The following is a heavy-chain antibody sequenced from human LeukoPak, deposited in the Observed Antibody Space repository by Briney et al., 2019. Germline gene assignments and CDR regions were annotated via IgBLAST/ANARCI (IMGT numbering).Heavy chain of an antibody. V-gene: IGHV3-21*01. CDR3: ASGETYYYGSGSSY. Sequence: GGSLRLSCAASGFTFSSYSMNWVRQAPGKGLEWVSAISGSGGSTYYADSVKGRFTISRDNAKNSLYLQMNSLRAEDTAVYYCASGETYYYGSGSSYWGQGTLVTVSS. CDR2: ISGSGGST. CDR1: GFTFSSYS. D-gene: IGHD3-10*01. J-gene: IGHJ4*02.